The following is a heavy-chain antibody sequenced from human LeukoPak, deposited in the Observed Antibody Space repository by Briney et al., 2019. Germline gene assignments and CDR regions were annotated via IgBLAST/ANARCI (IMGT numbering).Heavy chain of an antibody. CDR3: ARAYGDYANFDY. CDR1: GGSISSFY. Sequence: MTSETLSLTCTVSGGSISSFYWSWIRQPPGKGLEWIGYIYYSGSTNYSPSLKSRVTISVDTSKNQLSLKLTSVTAADTAVYYCARAYGDYANFDYWGQGTLVTVSS. CDR2: IYYSGST. J-gene: IGHJ4*02. D-gene: IGHD4-17*01. V-gene: IGHV4-59*01.